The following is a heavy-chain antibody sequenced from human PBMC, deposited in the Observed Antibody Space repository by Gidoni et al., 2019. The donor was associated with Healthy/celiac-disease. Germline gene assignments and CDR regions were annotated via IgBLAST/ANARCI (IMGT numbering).Heavy chain of an antibody. D-gene: IGHD3-10*01. CDR2: IFSTDEK. J-gene: IGHJ5*02. Sequence: QVTLKESGPVLVKPTETLTLTCTASGFSLSNARMGVSWLRQPPGKALEWLAHIFSTDEKSYSTSLKSRLTISKDTSKSQVVLTMTNMDPVDTATYYCARMEFYYGSGSYVLPFDPWGQGTLVTVSS. CDR1: GFSLSNARMG. CDR3: ARMEFYYGSGSYVLPFDP. V-gene: IGHV2-26*01.